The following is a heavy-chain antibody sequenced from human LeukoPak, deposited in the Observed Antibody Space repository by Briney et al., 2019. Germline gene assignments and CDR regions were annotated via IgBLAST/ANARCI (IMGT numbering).Heavy chain of an antibody. CDR3: ARAHVLRFLEWPFDP. CDR1: GGSISSSNW. Sequence: ASETLSLTCAVSGGSISSSNWWSWVRQPPGKGLEWIGEIYHSESTNYNPSLKSRVTISVDKSKNQFSLKLSSVTAADTAVYYCARAHVLRFLEWPFDPWGQGTLVTVSS. V-gene: IGHV4-4*02. D-gene: IGHD3-3*01. CDR2: IYHSEST. J-gene: IGHJ5*02.